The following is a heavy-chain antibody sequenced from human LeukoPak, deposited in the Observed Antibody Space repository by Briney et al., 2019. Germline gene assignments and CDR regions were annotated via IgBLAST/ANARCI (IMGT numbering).Heavy chain of an antibody. CDR2: IYYTGIT. J-gene: IGHJ4*02. D-gene: IGHD3-10*01. CDR3: ARRHYYGSGSYVPKYYFDY. Sequence: PSETLSLTCTVSGGSISVHFWSWIRQSPGKGLEYIGFIYYTGITNYNPSLTSRVTMSVDTSKNQFSLKLSSVTAADTAVYYCARRHYYGSGSYVPKYYFDYWGQGTLVTVSS. V-gene: IGHV4-59*08. CDR1: GGSISVHF.